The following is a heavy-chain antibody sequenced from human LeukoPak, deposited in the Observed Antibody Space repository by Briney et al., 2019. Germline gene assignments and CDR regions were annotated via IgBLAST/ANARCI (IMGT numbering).Heavy chain of an antibody. Sequence: PGRSLRLSYAASGFTFSSYAMHWVRQAPGKGLEWVAVISYDGSNKYYADSVKGRFTISRDNSKNTLYLQMNSLRAEDTAVYYCARPKTSGGSSPNFDYWGQGTLVTVSS. J-gene: IGHJ4*02. CDR1: GFTFSSYA. V-gene: IGHV3-30-3*01. D-gene: IGHD1-26*01. CDR3: ARPKTSGGSSPNFDY. CDR2: ISYDGSNK.